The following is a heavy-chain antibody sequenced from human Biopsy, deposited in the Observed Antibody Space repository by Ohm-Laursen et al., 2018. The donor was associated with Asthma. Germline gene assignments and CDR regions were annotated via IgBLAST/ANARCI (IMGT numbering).Heavy chain of an antibody. D-gene: IGHD3-9*01. J-gene: IGHJ5*02. CDR1: GFSLRTPGVG. Sequence: TQTLTLTCSFSGFSLRTPGVGVGWIRQSPGKALEWLALIYWDDYNLFRPSLERRLTITKDPSKNQVVLTMTKMDPVDSGTYYCAISQDSGFDDHSPSWFDPWGQGTLVTVSS. CDR2: IYWDDYN. V-gene: IGHV2-5*02. CDR3: AISQDSGFDDHSPSWFDP.